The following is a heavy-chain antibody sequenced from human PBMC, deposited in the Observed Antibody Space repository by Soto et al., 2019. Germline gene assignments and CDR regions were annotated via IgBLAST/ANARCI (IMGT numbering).Heavy chain of an antibody. V-gene: IGHV3-74*01. CDR1: GFTFSTYW. D-gene: IGHD1-1*01. Sequence: EVQLVESGGGLVQPGGSLRLSCAASGFTFSTYWMHWVRQAPGKGLVWVSRIKSDGITTTYADSVKGRFTISRDNAKNTLYLQMNSLRAEDTAVYYGARREKGNDYWFFDLWGRGTLGTVSS. CDR2: IKSDGITT. CDR3: ARREKGNDYWFFDL. J-gene: IGHJ2*01.